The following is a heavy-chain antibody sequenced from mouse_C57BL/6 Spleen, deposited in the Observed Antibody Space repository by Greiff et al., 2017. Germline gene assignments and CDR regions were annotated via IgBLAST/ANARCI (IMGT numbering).Heavy chain of an antibody. J-gene: IGHJ1*03. CDR3: TYDYDGYFDV. Sequence: EVQLQQSGPELVKPGASVKIPCKASGYTFTDYNMDWVKQSHGKSLEWIGDINPNNGGTIYNQKFKGKATLTVDKPSSTAYMELRSLTSEDTAVYYCTYDYDGYFDVWGTGTTVTVSS. D-gene: IGHD2-4*01. V-gene: IGHV1-18*01. CDR1: GYTFTDYN. CDR2: INPNNGGT.